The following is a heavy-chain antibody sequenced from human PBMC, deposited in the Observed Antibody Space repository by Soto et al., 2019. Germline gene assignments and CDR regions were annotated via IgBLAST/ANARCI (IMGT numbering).Heavy chain of an antibody. J-gene: IGHJ4*02. D-gene: IGHD2-8*02. CDR1: GGSFSSGGYY. CDR2: IYYSGST. Sequence: SETLSLTCTVSGGSFSSGGYYWSWIRQLPGKGLEWIGYIYYSGSTYYNPSLKSRFTISLDTSKNQFSLKLSSVTAADTAVYYCARATSFSGHHGYWGQGTLVTVSS. V-gene: IGHV4-31*03. CDR3: ARATSFSGHHGY.